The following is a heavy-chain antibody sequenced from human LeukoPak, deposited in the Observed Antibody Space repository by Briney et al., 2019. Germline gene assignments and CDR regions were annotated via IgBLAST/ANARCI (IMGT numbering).Heavy chain of an antibody. J-gene: IGHJ4*02. CDR1: GFTFSSYG. CDR2: ISWNSGSI. CDR3: AKDIGGSYFAYFDY. V-gene: IGHV3-9*01. Sequence: GGSLRLSCAASGFTFSSYGMHWVRQAPGKGLEWVSGISWNSGSIGYADSVKGRFTISRDNAKNSLYLQMNSLRAEDTALYYCAKDIGGSYFAYFDYWGQGTLVTVSS. D-gene: IGHD1-26*01.